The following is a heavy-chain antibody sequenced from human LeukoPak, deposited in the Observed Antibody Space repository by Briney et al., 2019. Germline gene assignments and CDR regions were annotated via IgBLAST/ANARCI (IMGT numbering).Heavy chain of an antibody. D-gene: IGHD3-22*01. CDR2: IYYSGGT. J-gene: IGHJ4*02. Sequence: PSETLSLTCAVYGGSFSGYYWSWIRQPPGKGLEWIGYIYYSGGTNYNPSLKSRVTISVDTSKNQFSLKLSSVTAADTAVYYCASYSYYYDSSGYFDYWGQGTLVTVSS. CDR1: GGSFSGYY. V-gene: IGHV4-59*01. CDR3: ASYSYYYDSSGYFDY.